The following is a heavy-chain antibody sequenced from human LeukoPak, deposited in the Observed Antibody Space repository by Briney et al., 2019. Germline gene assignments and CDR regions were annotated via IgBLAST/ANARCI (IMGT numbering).Heavy chain of an antibody. V-gene: IGHV1-8*01. CDR2: MNPNSGNT. J-gene: IGHJ5*02. Sequence: GASVKVSCKASGYTFTSYDINWVRQATGQGLEWMGWMNPNSGNTAYAQKFQGRVIMTRNTSISTAYMELSSLTAEDTAVYYCARGVYCSGGGCYSYNSWFDPWGQGTLVTVSS. CDR1: GYTFTSYD. CDR3: ARGVYCSGGGCYSYNSWFDP. D-gene: IGHD2-15*01.